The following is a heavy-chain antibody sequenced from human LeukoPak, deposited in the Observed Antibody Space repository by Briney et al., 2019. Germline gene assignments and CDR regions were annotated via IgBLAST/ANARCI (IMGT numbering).Heavy chain of an antibody. CDR3: ARSGSSWSLIIDY. CDR1: GYTFTGYY. Sequence: GASVKVSCKASGYTFTGYYMHWVRQAPGQGLEWMGWINPNSGGTNYAQKFQGSVTMTRDTSISTAYMELSRLRSDDTAVYYCARSGSSWSLIIDYWGQGTLVTVSS. CDR2: INPNSGGT. D-gene: IGHD6-13*01. J-gene: IGHJ4*02. V-gene: IGHV1-2*02.